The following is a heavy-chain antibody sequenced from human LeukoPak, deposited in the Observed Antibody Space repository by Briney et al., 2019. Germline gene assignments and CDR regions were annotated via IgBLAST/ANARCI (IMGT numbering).Heavy chain of an antibody. J-gene: IGHJ3*02. CDR1: GFTFSSYA. Sequence: GGSLRLSCAASGFTFSSYAMSWVRQAPGKGLEWVSGISDSGGRTYYADSVKGLFTISRDNSKNTLYLRMNSPRAEDTAVYYCARYSSFRELRPFDIWGQGTMVTVSS. D-gene: IGHD6-6*01. V-gene: IGHV3-23*01. CDR3: ARYSSFRELRPFDI. CDR2: ISDSGGRT.